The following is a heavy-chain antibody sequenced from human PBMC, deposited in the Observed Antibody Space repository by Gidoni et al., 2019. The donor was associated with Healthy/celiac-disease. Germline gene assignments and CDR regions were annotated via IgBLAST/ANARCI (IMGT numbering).Heavy chain of an antibody. CDR1: GYSFTSYW. CDR2: IDPSDSYT. J-gene: IGHJ4*02. Sequence: EVQLVQSGAELKKPGESLRFFCKGSGYSFTSYWIRSLRQMPGKGLEWMGRIDPSDSYTNYSQSFQGHVTISADKYISTDYLQWSSLKASDTAMYYCATGGSDYGDYWGQGTLVTVSS. V-gene: IGHV5-10-1*03. D-gene: IGHD3-16*01. CDR3: ATGGSDYGDY.